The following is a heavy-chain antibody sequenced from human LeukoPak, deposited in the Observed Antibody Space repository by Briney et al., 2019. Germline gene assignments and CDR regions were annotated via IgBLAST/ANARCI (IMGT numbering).Heavy chain of an antibody. Sequence: PGGSLRLSCAASGFTFSSYGMHWVRQAPGKGLEWVAFIRYDGSNKYYADSVKGRFTISRDNSKNTLYLQMNSLRAEDTAVYYCARVLDYDSSGQGLDYWGQGTLVTVSS. CDR1: GFTFSSYG. CDR2: IRYDGSNK. CDR3: ARVLDYDSSGQGLDY. V-gene: IGHV3-30*02. J-gene: IGHJ4*02. D-gene: IGHD3-22*01.